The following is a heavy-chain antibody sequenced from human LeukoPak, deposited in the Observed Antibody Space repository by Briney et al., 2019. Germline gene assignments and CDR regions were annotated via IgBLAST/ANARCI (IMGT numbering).Heavy chain of an antibody. Sequence: GGSLRLSCAASGFTFSTYWMSWVRQAPGKGLEWVSSISSSSSFISYADSVKGRFTVSRDNAKNSLYLQMNSLRAEDTAVYYCARDHYYYDSSGYYYYFDYWGQGTLVTVSS. D-gene: IGHD3-22*01. J-gene: IGHJ4*02. CDR3: ARDHYYYDSSGYYYYFDY. V-gene: IGHV3-21*01. CDR2: ISSSSSFI. CDR1: GFTFSTYW.